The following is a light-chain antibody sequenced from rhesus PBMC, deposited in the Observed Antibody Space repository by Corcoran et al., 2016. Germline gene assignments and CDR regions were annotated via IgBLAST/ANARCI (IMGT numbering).Light chain of an antibody. Sequence: DIQMTQSPSPLSASVGDRVTITSRPSEDVNNSLNWYQQQPGKPPKLLIYKASPLQSGVPSRFRGSGSGTDYTFTIHSLQSEDVAAYYCQHNYGSPISFGRGAKVEI. CDR1: EDVNNS. V-gene: IGKV1-74*01. CDR3: QHNYGSPIS. CDR2: KAS. J-gene: IGKJ4*01.